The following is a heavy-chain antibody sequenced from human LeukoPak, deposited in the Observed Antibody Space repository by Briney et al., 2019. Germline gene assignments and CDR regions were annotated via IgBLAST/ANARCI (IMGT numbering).Heavy chain of an antibody. V-gene: IGHV3-7*01. Sequence: GGSLRLSCAASGFTFSSYWMSWVRQAPGKGLEWVANIKQDGSEKYYVDSVKGRFTISRDNAKNSLYLQMNSLRAEDTAVYYCARDTLIAVAGTYNDYWGQGTLVTVSS. CDR2: IKQDGSEK. J-gene: IGHJ4*02. CDR3: ARDTLIAVAGTYNDY. D-gene: IGHD6-19*01. CDR1: GFTFSSYW.